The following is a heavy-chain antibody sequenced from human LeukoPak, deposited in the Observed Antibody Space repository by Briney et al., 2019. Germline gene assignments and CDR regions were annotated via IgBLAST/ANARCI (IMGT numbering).Heavy chain of an antibody. J-gene: IGHJ6*02. CDR3: AIGGYYYGSGSPIWYYYGMDV. CDR1: GYSFTNSW. D-gene: IGHD3-10*01. CDR2: IYPGDSDT. V-gene: IGHV5-51*01. Sequence: GESLKISCTASGYSFTNSWIGWVRQLPGKGLEWMGNIYPGDSDTRYSPSFQGQVTISADKSISTAYLQWSSLKASDTAMYYCAIGGYYYGSGSPIWYYYGMDVWGQGTTVTVSS.